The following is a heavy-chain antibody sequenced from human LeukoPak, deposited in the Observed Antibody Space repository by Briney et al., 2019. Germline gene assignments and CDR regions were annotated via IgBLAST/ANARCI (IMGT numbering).Heavy chain of an antibody. J-gene: IGHJ6*02. D-gene: IGHD3-16*01. Sequence: QTGGSLRLSCTASGFTFGDYAMSWFRQAPGKGLEWVASINHNGNVNYYVDSVKGRFTISRDNAKNSLYLQMSNLRAEDTAVYFCARGGGLDVWGQGATVTVSS. V-gene: IGHV3-7*03. CDR1: GFTFGDYA. CDR2: INHNGNVN. CDR3: ARGGGLDV.